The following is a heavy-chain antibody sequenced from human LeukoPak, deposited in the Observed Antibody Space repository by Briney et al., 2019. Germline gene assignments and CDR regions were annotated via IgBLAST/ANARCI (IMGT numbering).Heavy chain of an antibody. J-gene: IGHJ1*01. CDR2: IYTSWST. CDR3: ATYCRVASCYARGGFQH. V-gene: IGHV4-61*02. D-gene: IGHD2-2*01. Sequence: SRTLSLTCTGSSGSISSGGYFWGWLRQPAGKGLEWIGRIYTSWSTNYNPSLNSRATIPVQTSTNKFSLMLTSVTAADTAVYSCATYCRVASCYARGGFQHWGQGTLVTVSS. CDR1: SGSISSGGYF.